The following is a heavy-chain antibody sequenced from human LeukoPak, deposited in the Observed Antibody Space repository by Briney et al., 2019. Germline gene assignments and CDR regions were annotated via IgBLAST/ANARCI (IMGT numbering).Heavy chain of an antibody. Sequence: SETLSLTCTVSGGSISSGDYYWSWIRQPPGKGLEWIGYIYYSGSTYYNPSLKSRVTISVDTSKNQFSLKLSSVTAADTAVYYCARDDRTGLKRGYYGMDVWGQGTTVTVSS. D-gene: IGHD3-10*01. J-gene: IGHJ6*02. CDR1: GGSISSGDYY. V-gene: IGHV4-30-4*02. CDR2: IYYSGST. CDR3: ARDDRTGLKRGYYGMDV.